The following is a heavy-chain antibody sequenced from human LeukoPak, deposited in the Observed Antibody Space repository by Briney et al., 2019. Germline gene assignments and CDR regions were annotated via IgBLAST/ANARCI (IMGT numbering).Heavy chain of an antibody. CDR2: ISGSGGST. J-gene: IGHJ4*02. V-gene: IGHV3-23*01. CDR1: GFTFSSYA. CDR3: ARDLLQADSSGYYYEVATGFGY. Sequence: GGSLRLSCAASGFTFSSYAMSWVRQAPGKGLEWVPAISGSGGSTYYADSVKGRFTISRDNAKNSLYLQMNSLRAEDTAVYYCARDLLQADSSGYYYEVATGFGYWGQGTLVTVSS. D-gene: IGHD3-22*01.